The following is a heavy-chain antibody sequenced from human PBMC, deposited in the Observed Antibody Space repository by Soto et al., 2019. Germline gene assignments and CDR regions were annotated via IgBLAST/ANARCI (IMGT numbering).Heavy chain of an antibody. D-gene: IGHD2-2*01. CDR3: AKGVVPAARGNWFDP. Sequence: GGSLRLSCAASGFTFSSYAMSWVRQAPGKGLEWVSAISGSGGSTYYADSVKGRFTISRDNSKNTLYLQMNSLGAEDTAVYYCAKGVVPAARGNWFDPWGQGTLVTVSS. CDR2: ISGSGGST. CDR1: GFTFSSYA. J-gene: IGHJ5*02. V-gene: IGHV3-23*01.